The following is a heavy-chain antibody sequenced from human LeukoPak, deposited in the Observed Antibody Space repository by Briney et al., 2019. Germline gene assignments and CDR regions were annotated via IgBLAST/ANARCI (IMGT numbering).Heavy chain of an antibody. CDR2: IKQDGSEK. Sequence: GGSLRLSCAASGFTFSSYWMSWVRQAPGKGLEWAANIKQDGSEKYYVDSVKGRFTISRDNSKNTLYLQMNSLRAEDTAVYYCAKNLRFSYYYYMDVWGKGTTVTVSS. J-gene: IGHJ6*03. CDR3: AKNLRFSYYYYMDV. V-gene: IGHV3-7*01. D-gene: IGHD3-3*01. CDR1: GFTFSSYW.